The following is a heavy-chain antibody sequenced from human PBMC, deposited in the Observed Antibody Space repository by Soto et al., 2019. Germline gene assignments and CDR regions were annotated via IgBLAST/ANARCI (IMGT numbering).Heavy chain of an antibody. V-gene: IGHV1-3*01. CDR1: GYTFTSYA. Sequence: GASVKVSCKASGYTFTSYAMHWVRQAPGQRLEWMGWINAGNGNTKYSQKFQGRVTITRDTSASTAYMELSSLRSEDTAVYYCARVTIFGVDHPPRREKRGNYYYYYGMDVWGQGTTVTVSS. CDR3: ARVTIFGVDHPPRREKRGNYYYYYGMDV. D-gene: IGHD3-3*01. J-gene: IGHJ6*02. CDR2: INAGNGNT.